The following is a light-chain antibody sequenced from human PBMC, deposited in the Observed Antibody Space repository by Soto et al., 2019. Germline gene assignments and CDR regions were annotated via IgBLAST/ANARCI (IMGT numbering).Light chain of an antibody. CDR1: QSISSW. J-gene: IGKJ4*01. V-gene: IGKV1-5*03. CDR2: KAS. CDR3: QQYNSYPLT. Sequence: DIQMTQSPSTLSASVGDRVTITCRASQSISSWLAGYQQKPGKAPKLLIYKASSFESGVPSRFSGSGSGTEFTLTISSLQHDDFATYYCQQYNSYPLTFGGGTKVEIK.